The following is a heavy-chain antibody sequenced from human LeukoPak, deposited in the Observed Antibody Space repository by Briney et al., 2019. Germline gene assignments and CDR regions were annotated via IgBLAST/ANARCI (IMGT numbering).Heavy chain of an antibody. CDR1: GFTLSTYS. V-gene: IGHV3-21*01. D-gene: IGHD1-26*01. CDR2: MTNSRSY. J-gene: IGHJ4*02. Sequence: GGSLRLSCTVSGFTLSTYSLNWVRRAPGKGLEWVSLMTNSRSYYADSVKGRFTISRDNAKNSLFLQLNSLRADDTAVYYCARRSGSYDYWGQGTLVIVSS. CDR3: ARRSGSYDY.